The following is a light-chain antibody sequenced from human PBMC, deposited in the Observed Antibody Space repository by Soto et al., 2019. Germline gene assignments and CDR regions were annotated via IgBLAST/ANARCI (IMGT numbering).Light chain of an antibody. Sequence: QSVLTQPASVSGSPGQSITISCTGTSSDIVRFNYVSWYQQHPGKAPKLIIYEVTNRPSGVSNRFSGSKSGNTASLTISGLQSEDEADYYCSSYTSSSTLLYVFGTGTKVTVL. CDR1: SSDIVRFNY. CDR2: EVT. CDR3: SSYTSSSTLLYV. J-gene: IGLJ1*01. V-gene: IGLV2-14*01.